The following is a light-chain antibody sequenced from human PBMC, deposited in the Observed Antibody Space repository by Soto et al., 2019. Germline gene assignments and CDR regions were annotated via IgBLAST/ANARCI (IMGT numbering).Light chain of an antibody. CDR2: DPS. V-gene: IGKV3-20*01. Sequence: EVVLTQCPDTLSLSPGERATLSCRAIQSVDSNYLAWYQQKPGQAPRVLIYDPSIRATGIPDRFSGSGSGTDFTLTISRMEPEDSAVYYCQQYDSSPLTLGGGTKVDIK. CDR1: QSVDSNY. J-gene: IGKJ4*01. CDR3: QQYDSSPLT.